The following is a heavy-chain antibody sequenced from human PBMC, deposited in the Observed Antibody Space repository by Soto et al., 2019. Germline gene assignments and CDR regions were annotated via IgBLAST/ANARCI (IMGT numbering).Heavy chain of an antibody. V-gene: IGHV1-8*01. CDR1: GDSFSGVA. J-gene: IGHJ4*02. CDR2: MKPNTGRT. CDR3: ASSVTSGLDY. Sequence: QVQLVQSGAEVREPGASVKVSCKASGDSFSGVAINWVRQTPGQGLEWMGWMKPNTGRTDYAQQFQGRVTMTRDTSLTTAYKWLSGIKYDDTAFYYSASSVTSGLDYWGQGTLVTVSS. D-gene: IGHD3-10*01.